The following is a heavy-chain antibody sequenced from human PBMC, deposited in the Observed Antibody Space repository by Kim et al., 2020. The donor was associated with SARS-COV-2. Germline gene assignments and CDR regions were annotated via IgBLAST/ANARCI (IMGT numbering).Heavy chain of an antibody. CDR1: GGSISSYY. D-gene: IGHD5-12*01. V-gene: IGHV4-59*13. Sequence: SETLSLTCTVSGGSISSYYWSWIWQRPGTGLEWVGYIYYSGSTNYNHTPTRRVPISVYTSTNQISLKLSPVTAADTDASYCSTGRLSGDALAFDYWGPG. CDR3: STGRLSGDALAFDY. J-gene: IGHJ4*02. CDR2: IYYSGST.